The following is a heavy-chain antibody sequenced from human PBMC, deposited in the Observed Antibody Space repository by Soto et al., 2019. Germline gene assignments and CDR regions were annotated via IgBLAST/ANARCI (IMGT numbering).Heavy chain of an antibody. J-gene: IGHJ4*02. CDR1: GGSISSGDYY. Sequence: SETLSLTCTVSGGSISSGDYYWSWIRQPPGKGLEWIGYIYYSGSTYYNPSLKSRVTISVDTSKNQFSLKLSSVTAADTAVYYCARTGGLLWFGELGYYFDYWGQGTLVTVSS. V-gene: IGHV4-30-4*01. CDR3: ARTGGLLWFGELGYYFDY. D-gene: IGHD3-10*01. CDR2: IYYSGST.